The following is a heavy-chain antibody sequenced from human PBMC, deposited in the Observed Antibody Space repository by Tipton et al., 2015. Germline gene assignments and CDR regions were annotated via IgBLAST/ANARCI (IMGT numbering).Heavy chain of an antibody. V-gene: IGHV4-59*01. CDR1: SGSISSYY. CDR3: ASHYSTVTIPYYYYGMDV. J-gene: IGHJ6*02. D-gene: IGHD4-17*01. CDR2: IHYSGST. Sequence: TLSLTCTVSSGSISSYYWTWIRQPPGKGLEWIGYIHYSGSTNYNPSLKSRVTISVDTSKNQFFLKLSSVTAADTAVYYCASHYSTVTIPYYYYGMDVWGQGTTVTVSS.